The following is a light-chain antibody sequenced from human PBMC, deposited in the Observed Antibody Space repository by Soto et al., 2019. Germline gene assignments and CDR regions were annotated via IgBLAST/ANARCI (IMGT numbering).Light chain of an antibody. CDR3: FSNAATSTEV. V-gene: IGLV2-23*02. CDR2: EVN. J-gene: IGLJ1*01. Sequence: QSAMTKPASVAGSRGQSITNSCTGTSSDVETYNLVSWYQQLPDKAPKLIIHEVNKRPSGVSTRFSGSKSGNTAYLTISGLPADDDADYHCFSNAATSTEVFGTCTKVTVL. CDR1: SSDVETYNL.